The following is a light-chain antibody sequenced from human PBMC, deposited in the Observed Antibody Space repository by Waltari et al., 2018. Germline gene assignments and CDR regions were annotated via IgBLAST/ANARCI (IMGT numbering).Light chain of an antibody. CDR2: LNSDGSH. J-gene: IGLJ6*01. CDR1: SGHTTYA. V-gene: IGLV4-69*01. CDR3: QAWGTGIPKV. Sequence: QVVLTQSPSASASLGASVKLTCTLSSGHTTYAIASHQKQPEKGPRFLMKLNSDGSHNKDDGIPDRFSGSSSGAERYLIISSLQSEDEADYYCQAWGTGIPKVFGSGTKVTVL.